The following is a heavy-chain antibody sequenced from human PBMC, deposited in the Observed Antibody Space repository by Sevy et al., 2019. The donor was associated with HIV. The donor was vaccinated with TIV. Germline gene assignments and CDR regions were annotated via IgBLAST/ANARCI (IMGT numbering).Heavy chain of an antibody. Sequence: GGSLRLSCAASGFSFNSYSMNWVRQAPGKGLEWVSFISSSSSTIYYSDSVKGRFTISRDNAKNSLYLQMNSLRDEDTGGYYCARGRGGSPRSPFDYWGQGTLVTVS. CDR1: GFSFNSYS. CDR3: ARGRGGSPRSPFDY. V-gene: IGHV3-48*02. CDR2: ISSSSSTI. D-gene: IGHD3-16*01. J-gene: IGHJ4*02.